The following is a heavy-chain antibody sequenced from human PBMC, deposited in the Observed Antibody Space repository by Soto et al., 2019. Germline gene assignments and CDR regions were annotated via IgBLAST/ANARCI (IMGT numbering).Heavy chain of an antibody. V-gene: IGHV3-30-3*01. D-gene: IGHD1-20*01. Sequence: PGGSLRLSCEASGFTFSSYPMHWVRQAPGKGLEWVTVISYDGGNQYYADSVKGRFTISRDNSKDTLYLQMYSLRSDDTAVYFCARGPITQTSFIDHWGQGTLVTVSS. CDR1: GFTFSSYP. CDR3: ARGPITQTSFIDH. J-gene: IGHJ4*02. CDR2: ISYDGGNQ.